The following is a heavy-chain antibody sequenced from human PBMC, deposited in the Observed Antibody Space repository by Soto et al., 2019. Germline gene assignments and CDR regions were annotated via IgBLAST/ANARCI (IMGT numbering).Heavy chain of an antibody. CDR1: GYTFTSYY. Sequence: GASVKVSCKASGYTFTSYYMHWVRQAPGQGLEWMGIINPSGGSTSYAQKFQGRVTMTRGTSTSTVYMELSSLRSEDTAVYYCARESGYDSSGYYYSAGFYWGQGTLVTVSS. CDR3: ARESGYDSSGYYYSAGFY. D-gene: IGHD3-22*01. CDR2: INPSGGST. J-gene: IGHJ4*02. V-gene: IGHV1-46*01.